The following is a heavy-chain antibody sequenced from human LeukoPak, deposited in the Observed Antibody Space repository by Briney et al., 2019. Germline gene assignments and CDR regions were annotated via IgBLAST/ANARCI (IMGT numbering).Heavy chain of an antibody. CDR1: GFTFSSYS. CDR3: ARRIYGYSSGWYFDY. J-gene: IGHJ4*02. V-gene: IGHV3-21*01. D-gene: IGHD6-19*01. CDR2: ISSSSSYI. Sequence: GGSLRLSCAASGFTFSSYSTNWVRQAPGKGLEWVSSISSSSSYIYYADSVKGRFTISRDNAKNSLYLQMNSLRAEDTAVYYCARRIYGYSSGWYFDYWGQGTLVTVSS.